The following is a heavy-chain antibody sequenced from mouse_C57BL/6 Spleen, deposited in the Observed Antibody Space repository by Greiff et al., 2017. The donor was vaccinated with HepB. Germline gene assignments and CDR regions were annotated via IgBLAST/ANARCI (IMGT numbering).Heavy chain of an antibody. CDR2: INPYNGDT. Sequence: VQLQQSGPELVKPGDSVKISCKASGYSFTGYFMNWVMQSHGKSLEWIGRINPYNGDTFYNQKFKGKATLTVDKSSSTAHMELRSLTSEDSAVYYGARAYYGSSYEAWFAYWGQGTLVTVSA. CDR1: GYSFTGYF. V-gene: IGHV1-20*01. D-gene: IGHD1-1*01. CDR3: ARAYYGSSYEAWFAY. J-gene: IGHJ3*01.